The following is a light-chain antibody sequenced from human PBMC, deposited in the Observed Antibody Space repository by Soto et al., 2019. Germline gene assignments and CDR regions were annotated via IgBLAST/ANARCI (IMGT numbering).Light chain of an antibody. CDR1: QSISSY. J-gene: IGKJ5*01. CDR2: AAS. CDR3: QQRSNWPPIT. V-gene: IGKV1-39*01. Sequence: DIQMTQSPSSLSASVGDRVTITFRASQSISSYLNWYQQKPGKAPKLLIYAASSLQSGVPSRFSGSGSGTDFTLTISSLEPEDFAVYYCQQRSNWPPITFGQGTRLEIK.